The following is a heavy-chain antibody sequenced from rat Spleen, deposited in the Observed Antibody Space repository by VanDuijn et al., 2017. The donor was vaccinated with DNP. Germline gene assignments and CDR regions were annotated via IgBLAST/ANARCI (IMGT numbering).Heavy chain of an antibody. J-gene: IGHJ3*01. Sequence: EVQLVESDGGLVQPGRSLKLSCAASGFTFSDYYMAWVRQAPTKGLEWVATISYDGSSTYYRDSVKGRFTISRDNAKSTLYLQMDSLRAEDTATYYCATPGGEGYYFDDWGQGTLVTVSS. D-gene: IGHD1-4*01. V-gene: IGHV5-29*01. CDR2: ISYDGSST. CDR3: ATPGGEGYYFDD. CDR1: GFTFSDYY.